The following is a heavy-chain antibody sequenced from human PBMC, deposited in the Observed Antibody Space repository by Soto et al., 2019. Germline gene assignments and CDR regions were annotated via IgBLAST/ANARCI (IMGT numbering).Heavy chain of an antibody. J-gene: IGHJ6*02. Sequence: PGESLKISCKGSGYSFTSYWIGWVRQMPGKGLEWMGIIYPGDSDTRYSPSFQGQVTISADKSISTAYLQWSSLKASDTAMYYCARSVDTAMVGYYYGMDVWGQGTTVTVS. CDR1: GYSFTSYW. CDR3: ARSVDTAMVGYYYGMDV. V-gene: IGHV5-51*01. D-gene: IGHD5-18*01. CDR2: IYPGDSDT.